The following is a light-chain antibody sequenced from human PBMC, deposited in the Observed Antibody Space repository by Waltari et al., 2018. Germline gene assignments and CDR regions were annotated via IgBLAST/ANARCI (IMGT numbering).Light chain of an antibody. CDR2: STN. CDR3: ATWDYSLDGQV. CDR1: RSNIGAEV. V-gene: IGLV1-44*01. J-gene: IGLJ3*02. Sequence: QSVLTQPPSASGTPGQRVTITCSGSRSNIGAEVVNWYQVLPGTAPKILIYSTNQRPSGVPERFSGSKSGTSASLAISGLQSEDEADYYCATWDYSLDGQVFGGGTKLTVL.